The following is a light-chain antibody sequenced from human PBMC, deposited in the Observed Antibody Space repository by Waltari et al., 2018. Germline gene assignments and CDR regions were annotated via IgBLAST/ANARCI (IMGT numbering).Light chain of an antibody. CDR1: QSVSSSY. J-gene: IGKJ1*01. CDR2: GAS. V-gene: IGKV3-20*01. Sequence: MTQSPGTLSLSPGERATLSCMASQSVSSSYLAWYQQKPGQAPRLLIYGASSRATGIPDRFSGSGSGTDFTLTISRLGPEDFAVYYCQQYGSSPGTFGQGTKVEIK. CDR3: QQYGSSPGT.